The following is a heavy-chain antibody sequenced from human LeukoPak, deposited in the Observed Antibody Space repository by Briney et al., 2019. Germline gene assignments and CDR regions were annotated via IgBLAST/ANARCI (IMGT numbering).Heavy chain of an antibody. Sequence: PGGSLRLSCAASGFTFSSHSINWVRQAPGKGLEWVSYISSGSTTIDYADSVKGRFTISRDNAKNSLYLQMNSLRAEDTAIYYCARDQAHYFDTTGDAFDIWGQGTMVTVSS. CDR1: GFTFSSHS. V-gene: IGHV3-48*04. J-gene: IGHJ3*02. CDR3: ARDQAHYFDTTGDAFDI. CDR2: ISSGSTTI. D-gene: IGHD3-22*01.